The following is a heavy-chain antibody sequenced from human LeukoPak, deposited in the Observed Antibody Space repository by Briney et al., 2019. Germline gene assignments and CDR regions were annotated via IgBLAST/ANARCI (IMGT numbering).Heavy chain of an antibody. V-gene: IGHV3-23*01. CDR1: GFTFSDYA. Sequence: GGSLRLSCAASGFTFSDYAMTWVRQTPGKGLEWVSVISGGGDSADYADSMKGRFTISRDDSKNTLYLQMNSLRAEDTALYYCAKLGCTGTFCYANYWGQGTLVTVSS. CDR2: ISGGGDSA. J-gene: IGHJ4*02. CDR3: AKLGCTGTFCYANY. D-gene: IGHD2-2*01.